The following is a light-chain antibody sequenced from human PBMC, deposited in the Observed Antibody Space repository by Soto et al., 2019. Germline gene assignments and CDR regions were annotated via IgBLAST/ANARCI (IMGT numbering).Light chain of an antibody. CDR1: QSVSSSY. Sequence: EIVLTQSPGTLSLSPGERATLSCRASQSVSSSYLAWYQQKPGQAPRLLFYGASRRATGIPDRFSGSGSGIDFTLTISRLEPEDFAVYYCQQHGSSPPTFGQGTKVETK. CDR2: GAS. J-gene: IGKJ1*01. CDR3: QQHGSSPPT. V-gene: IGKV3-20*01.